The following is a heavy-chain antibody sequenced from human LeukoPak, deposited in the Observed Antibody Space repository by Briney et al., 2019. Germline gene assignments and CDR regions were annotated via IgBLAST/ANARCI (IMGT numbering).Heavy chain of an antibody. CDR2: TYYRPKWYN. CDR3: ASHDPHSGSPLFGAFDI. CDR1: GDSVSSNSAA. Sequence: SQTLSLTCAISGDSVSSNSAAWNWIRQSPSRGLEWPGRTYYRPKWYNDYAVSVKSRITINPDTSKNQFSLQLNSVTPEDTAVYYCASHDPHSGSPLFGAFDIWGQGTMVTVSS. D-gene: IGHD1-26*01. J-gene: IGHJ3*02. V-gene: IGHV6-1*01.